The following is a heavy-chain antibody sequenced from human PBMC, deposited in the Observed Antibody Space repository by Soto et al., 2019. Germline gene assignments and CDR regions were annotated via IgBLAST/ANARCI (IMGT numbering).Heavy chain of an antibody. J-gene: IGHJ5*02. D-gene: IGHD2-2*01. CDR2: IYHSGST. Sequence: ASETLSLTCAVSGCSISSGGYSWSWIRQPPGKGLEWIGYIYHSGSTYYNPSLKSRVTISVDRSKNQFSLKLSSVTAAETAVYYCARVPDRWGQGTLVTVSS. V-gene: IGHV4-30-2*01. CDR3: ARVPDR. CDR1: GCSISSGGYS.